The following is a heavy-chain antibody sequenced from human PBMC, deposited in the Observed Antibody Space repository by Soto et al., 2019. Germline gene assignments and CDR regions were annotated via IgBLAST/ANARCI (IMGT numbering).Heavy chain of an antibody. CDR2: INHSGNT. J-gene: IGHJ4*02. D-gene: IGHD1-26*01. V-gene: IGHV4-34*01. CDR3: ARHHVRGRTIAGAGEF. Sequence: QVQLQQWGAGLLKPSETLSLTCAVYGKSLSGYYWSWIRQPPGKALEWIGEINHSGNTNYNPALKSRVTISVDTSKNQLCLKLGSVTAADTAMYYCARHHVRGRTIAGAGEFWGQGTLVTVSS. CDR1: GKSLSGYY.